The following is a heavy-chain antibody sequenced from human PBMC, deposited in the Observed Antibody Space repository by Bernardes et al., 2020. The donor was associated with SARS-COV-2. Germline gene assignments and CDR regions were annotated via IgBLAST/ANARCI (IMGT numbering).Heavy chain of an antibody. Sequence: GGSLRLSCAASGFNFNTYGMHWVRQAPGKGLEWVAIIWDDGRNKYYADSVKGRFTISRENSKSTVYLQMSSLKAEDTAVYYCARDLMKGVVQGATFSNYGMDVWGQGTTVTVSS. CDR2: IWDDGRNK. D-gene: IGHD2-2*01. V-gene: IGHV3-33*01. J-gene: IGHJ6*02. CDR1: GFNFNTYG. CDR3: ARDLMKGVVQGATFSNYGMDV.